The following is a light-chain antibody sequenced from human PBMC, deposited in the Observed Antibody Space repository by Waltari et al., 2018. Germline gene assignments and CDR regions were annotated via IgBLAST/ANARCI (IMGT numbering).Light chain of an antibody. V-gene: IGKV3-11*01. Sequence: EIVLTQSPATLSLSPGERATLSCRASQSVSSSLTWYQQKPGQAPRLLIYGASSRATGIPDRFSGSVSGTDFTLTISGLEPEDFAVYYCQQYSNWPPFTFGPGTKLDIK. CDR1: QSVSSS. CDR2: GAS. J-gene: IGKJ3*01. CDR3: QQYSNWPPFT.